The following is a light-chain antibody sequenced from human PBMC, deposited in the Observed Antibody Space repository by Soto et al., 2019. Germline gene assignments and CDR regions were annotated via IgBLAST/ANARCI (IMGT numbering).Light chain of an antibody. CDR3: QQRSNWSLLIT. CDR1: QSVSSY. CDR2: DAS. Sequence: EIVFTQSPATLSXSPXXXXTXXXRXXQSVSSYLAWYQQKPGQAPRLLIYDASNRATGIPARFSGSGSGTDFTLTISSLDPEDFAVYYCQQRSNWSLLITFCQGRRLE. J-gene: IGKJ5*01. V-gene: IGKV3-11*01.